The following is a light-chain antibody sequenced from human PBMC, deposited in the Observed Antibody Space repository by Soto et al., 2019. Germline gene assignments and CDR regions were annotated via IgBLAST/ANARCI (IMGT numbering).Light chain of an antibody. CDR2: DVS. J-gene: IGLJ2*01. CDR1: SSDVGGYNY. Sequence: QSVLTQPRSVSGSPGQSVTISCTGTSSDVGGYNYVSWYQQNPGKAPKLMIYDVSKRPSGVSDRFSGSKSANTASLIISGLPAEDEADYYCCSYAGNTLVVFGGGTKVTVL. V-gene: IGLV2-11*01. CDR3: CSYAGNTLVV.